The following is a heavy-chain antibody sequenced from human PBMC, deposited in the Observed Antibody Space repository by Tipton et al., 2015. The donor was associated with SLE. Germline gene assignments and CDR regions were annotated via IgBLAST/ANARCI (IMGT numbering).Heavy chain of an antibody. Sequence: LVKPTETLSLTCTVYGGSFSDYYWSWIRQSPGKGLEWIGSIYYSGSTYYNPSLKSRVTISVATSKNLFSLRLSSVTAADTAVYYCARHRDHSDYEFDYWGQGTLVTVSS. J-gene: IGHJ4*02. CDR3: ARHRDHSDYEFDY. V-gene: IGHV4-59*08. CDR1: GGSFSDYY. D-gene: IGHD4-11*01. CDR2: IYYSGST.